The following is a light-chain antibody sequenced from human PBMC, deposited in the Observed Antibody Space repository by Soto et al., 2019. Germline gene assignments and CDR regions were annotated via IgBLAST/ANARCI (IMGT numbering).Light chain of an antibody. J-gene: IGKJ1*01. Sequence: DIQMTQSPSTLSASLGDRGTTTCRASRTIARWLAWYQQKPGKAPRLLIYDASTLETGLPSRFSGGGSGTEFTRTISSLQPDDNATYYCQHCGSYWAFVQGTKV. CDR3: QHCGSYWA. V-gene: IGKV1-5*01. CDR1: RTIARW. CDR2: DAS.